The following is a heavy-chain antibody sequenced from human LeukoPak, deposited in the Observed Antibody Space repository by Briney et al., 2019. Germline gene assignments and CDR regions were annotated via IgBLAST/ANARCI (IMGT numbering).Heavy chain of an antibody. V-gene: IGHV4-39*07. CDR3: AREKLGGPYDSGWYKDY. J-gene: IGHJ4*02. Sequence: SETLSLTCTVSGGSISSGSYYWSWIRQPAGKGLEWIGSVFYSGSTFYNPSLKSRVTISVDTSKNQFSLKLTSVTAADTAVYYCAREKLGGPYDSGWYKDYWGQGTLVTVSS. CDR2: VFYSGST. D-gene: IGHD6-19*01. CDR1: GGSISSGSYY.